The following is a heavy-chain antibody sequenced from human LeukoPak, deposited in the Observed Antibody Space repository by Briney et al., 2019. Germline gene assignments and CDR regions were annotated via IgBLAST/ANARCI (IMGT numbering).Heavy chain of an antibody. J-gene: IGHJ3*02. CDR2: ISGSGGST. V-gene: IGHV3-23*01. CDR1: GFTFSSYA. CDR3: AKAMSITMVRGVADAFDI. D-gene: IGHD3-10*01. Sequence: GGSLRLSCAASGFTFSSYAMSWVRQAPGKGLEWVSAISGSGGSTYYADSVKGRFTISRDNSKNTLYLQMNSLRAEDTAVYYCAKAMSITMVRGVADAFDIWGQGTMVTVSS.